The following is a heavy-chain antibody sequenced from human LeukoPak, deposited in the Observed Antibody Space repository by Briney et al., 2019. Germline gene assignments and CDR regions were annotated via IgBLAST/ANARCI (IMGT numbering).Heavy chain of an antibody. J-gene: IGHJ4*02. V-gene: IGHV3-23*01. Sequence: GGSLRLSCAASGFTFSTYAMNWVRQAPGKGLEWVSGIIGNAGRTYYADSAKGRFTISRDNSKNTLYLQMNSLRVEDTARYYCAKDYTPDGLYGIDYWGQGTQVTVSS. D-gene: IGHD3-16*01. CDR3: AKDYTPDGLYGIDY. CDR1: GFTFSTYA. CDR2: IIGNAGRT.